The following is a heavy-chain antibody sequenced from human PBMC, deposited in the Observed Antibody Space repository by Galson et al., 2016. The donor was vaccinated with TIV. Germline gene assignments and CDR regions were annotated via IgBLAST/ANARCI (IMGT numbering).Heavy chain of an antibody. V-gene: IGHV3-66*02. Sequence: SLRLSCAASGFRVSDNYMTWVRQTPGKGLEWISVIFSGDRSFYADSVKGRFTVSRDYAKNTIYLEMDSLRIEDTAVYYCARDCTSTTCRIYYYGMDVWGQGTTVTVSS. D-gene: IGHD2-2*01. CDR2: IFSGDRS. J-gene: IGHJ6*02. CDR3: ARDCTSTTCRIYYYGMDV. CDR1: GFRVSDNY.